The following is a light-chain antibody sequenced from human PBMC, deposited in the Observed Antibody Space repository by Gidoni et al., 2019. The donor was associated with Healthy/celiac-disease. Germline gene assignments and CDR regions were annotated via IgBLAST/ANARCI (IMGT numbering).Light chain of an antibody. V-gene: IGKV3-20*01. Sequence: IVFTHSLGTLSLPPGERATLSCRASQSVSSSYFAWYQQKPGQALRLLIYGASSRATGIPDRFSGSGSGTDFTLTISRLEPEDFAVYYCQQYDSSPRTFGQGTKLDIK. J-gene: IGKJ2*01. CDR2: GAS. CDR3: QQYDSSPRT. CDR1: QSVSSSY.